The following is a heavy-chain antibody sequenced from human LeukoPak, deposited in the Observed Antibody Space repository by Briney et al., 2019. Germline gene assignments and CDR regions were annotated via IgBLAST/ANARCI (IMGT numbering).Heavy chain of an antibody. CDR2: ISSSSSSI. J-gene: IGHJ4*02. Sequence: GGSLRLSCAASGFTFSSYSMNWVRQAPGKGLEWVSFISSSSSSINYADSVKGRFTISRDNAKNSLYLQMNSLRAEDTAVYYCARGIVSRDYWGQGTLVTVSS. CDR3: ARGIVSRDY. CDR1: GFTFSSYS. D-gene: IGHD2/OR15-2a*01. V-gene: IGHV3-21*01.